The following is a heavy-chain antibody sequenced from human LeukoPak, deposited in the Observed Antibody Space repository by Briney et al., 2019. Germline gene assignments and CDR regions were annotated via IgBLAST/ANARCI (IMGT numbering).Heavy chain of an antibody. CDR3: ARGGIAAADTDY. CDR1: GGSISSGDYY. D-gene: IGHD6-13*01. V-gene: IGHV4-30-4*08. J-gene: IGHJ4*02. CDR2: IYYSGST. Sequence: SETLSLTCTVSGGSISSGDYYWSWIRQPPGKGLAWIGYIYYSGSTYYNPCLKSRVTISVDTSKNQFSLKLSSVTAAATAVYYCARGGIAAADTDYWGQGTLVTVSS.